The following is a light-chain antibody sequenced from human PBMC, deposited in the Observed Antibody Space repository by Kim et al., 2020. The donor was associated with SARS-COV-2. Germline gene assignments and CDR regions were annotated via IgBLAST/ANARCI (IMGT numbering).Light chain of an antibody. CDR2: AAF. Sequence: LSAERRVTLSSRASQIVSSYLAWFQQKRGQPPRLLIYAAFNRATGIPDKFSGSGSGTDFTLTISSLEPEDFAVYYCQQRSNWPWTFGQGTKVDIK. CDR1: QIVSSY. CDR3: QQRSNWPWT. V-gene: IGKV3-11*01. J-gene: IGKJ1*01.